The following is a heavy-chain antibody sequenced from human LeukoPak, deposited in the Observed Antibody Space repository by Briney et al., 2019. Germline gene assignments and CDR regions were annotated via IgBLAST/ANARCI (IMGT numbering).Heavy chain of an antibody. CDR2: IIPIFGTA. J-gene: IGHJ3*02. CDR3: ARVSLQLWLLGAFDI. V-gene: IGHV1-69*13. Sequence: ASVKVSCKASGVTFSSYAISWVGQAPGQGLEWMGGIIPIFGTANYAQKFQGRVTITADESTSTAYMELSSLRSEDTAVYYCARVSLQLWLLGAFDIWGQGTMVTVSS. CDR1: GVTFSSYA. D-gene: IGHD5-18*01.